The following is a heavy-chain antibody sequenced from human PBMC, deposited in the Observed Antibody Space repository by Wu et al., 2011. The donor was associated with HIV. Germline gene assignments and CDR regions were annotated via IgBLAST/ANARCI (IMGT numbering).Heavy chain of an antibody. Sequence: QVQLVQSGAEVKKPGSSVKVSCRASGRTFSSDSFSWLRQAPGQGLEWMGGIVPVLETPDYAQKFQGRLTITTDESASTVYMELNRLKPDDTALYYCAREWRYCTGGSPCPSEYLQHWGQGTLV. CDR2: IVPVLETP. J-gene: IGHJ1*01. V-gene: IGHV1-69*16. CDR3: AREWRYCTGGSPCPSEYLQH. D-gene: IGHD2-8*02. CDR1: GRTFSSDS.